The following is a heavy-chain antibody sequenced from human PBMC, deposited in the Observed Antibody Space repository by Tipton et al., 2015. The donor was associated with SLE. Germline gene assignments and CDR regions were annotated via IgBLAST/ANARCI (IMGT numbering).Heavy chain of an antibody. V-gene: IGHV3-15*01. J-gene: IGHJ5*02. CDR3: TRSRTPGRFDP. CDR1: GFTLNDAW. Sequence: SLRLSCAASGFTLNDAWMTWVRQTPGERLEWVGRVKSKSDGGTIDYAAPVKGRFIISRDDSKNTVFLQMNSLKTEDTAVYYCTRSRTPGRFDPWGQGTLVIVSS. D-gene: IGHD1-14*01. CDR2: VKSKSDGGTI.